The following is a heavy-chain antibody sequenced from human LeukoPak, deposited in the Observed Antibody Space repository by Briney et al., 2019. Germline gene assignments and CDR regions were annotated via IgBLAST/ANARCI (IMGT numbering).Heavy chain of an antibody. Sequence: ASVKVSCKASGYTFTAYHLHWVRQAPGQGLEWMGWIKPNSGGTNYAQKFQGRVTMTRDTSISTAYMELSRLRSDDTAVYYCARDQEKRPKVPGMKVNYYYYYYMDVWGKGTTVTVSS. CDR1: GYTFTAYH. CDR3: ARDQEKRPKVPGMKVNYYYYYYMDV. J-gene: IGHJ6*03. CDR2: IKPNSGGT. V-gene: IGHV1-2*02.